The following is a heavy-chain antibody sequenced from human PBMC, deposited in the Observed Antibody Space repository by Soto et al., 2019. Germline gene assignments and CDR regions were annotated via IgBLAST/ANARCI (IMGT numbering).Heavy chain of an antibody. D-gene: IGHD5-12*01. CDR1: GASISSGDYF. V-gene: IGHV4-30-4*01. Sequence: SETLSLTCTVSGASISSGDYFWSWIRQSPGKGLEWIGYIYDSGSSYYNPSLKSRVTMSVDTSKNQFSLKLRSVTAADTAVYYCAREKGYISGPKNLDYWGQGTLVTVS. J-gene: IGHJ4*02. CDR3: AREKGYISGPKNLDY. CDR2: IYDSGSS.